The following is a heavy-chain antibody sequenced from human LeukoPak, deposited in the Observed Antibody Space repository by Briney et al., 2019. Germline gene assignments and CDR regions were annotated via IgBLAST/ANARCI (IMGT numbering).Heavy chain of an antibody. Sequence: SETLSLTCTVSGGSISSYYWSWIRQPPGRGLEWIGYIYYSVSTNYNPSLKRRVTTSVDKSKNQFSLKLSSVTAADTAVYYCARDLRYCSGGSCRYYYYGMDVWGQGTTVTVSS. V-gene: IGHV4-59*01. CDR1: GGSISSYY. CDR3: ARDLRYCSGGSCRYYYYGMDV. J-gene: IGHJ6*02. CDR2: IYYSVST. D-gene: IGHD2-15*01.